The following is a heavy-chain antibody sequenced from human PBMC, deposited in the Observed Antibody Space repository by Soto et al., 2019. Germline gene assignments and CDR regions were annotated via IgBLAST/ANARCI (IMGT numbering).Heavy chain of an antibody. D-gene: IGHD1-1*01. V-gene: IGHV4-34*01. CDR2: MSHSGGT. J-gene: IGHJ3*02. CDR3: ARVDRGTATTVVDAFDI. Sequence: QVQLQQWGAGLLKPAETLSLTCAVYGGFVSSGNYYWSWIRQPPGKGLEWIGEMSHSGGTHFNPSLKSRVTIPVDTSKNQFSLKMSSVTAADTALSYCARVDRGTATTVVDAFDIWGPGTMVTVSS. CDR1: GGFVSSGNYY.